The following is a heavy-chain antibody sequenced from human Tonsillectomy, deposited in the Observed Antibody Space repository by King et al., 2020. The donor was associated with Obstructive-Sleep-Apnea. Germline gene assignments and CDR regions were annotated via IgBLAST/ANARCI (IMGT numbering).Heavy chain of an antibody. J-gene: IGHJ4*02. CDR3: ANAWSSGWPFDY. V-gene: IGHV3-23*04. Sequence: VQLVESWGGLVQPWGSLRLSCAASGFTFSSSAMSWVRQAPGKGLEWVSAISGSGGSTYYADSVKGRFTISRDNSKNTLYLQMNSLRAEDTAVYYCANAWSSGWPFDYWGQGTLVTVSS. CDR2: ISGSGGST. D-gene: IGHD6-19*01. CDR1: GFTFSSSA.